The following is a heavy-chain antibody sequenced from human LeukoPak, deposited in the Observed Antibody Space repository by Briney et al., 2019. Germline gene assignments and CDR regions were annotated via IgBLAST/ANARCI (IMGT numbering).Heavy chain of an antibody. CDR1: GFTFSSYA. V-gene: IGHV3-30-3*01. Sequence: PGRSLRLSCAASGFTFSSYAMHWVRQAPGKGLEWVAVISYDGSNKYYADSVKGRFTISRDNSKNTLYLQMNSLRAEDTAVYYCARDRGYSSGWYNWGQGTLVTVSS. CDR2: ISYDGSNK. CDR3: ARDRGYSSGWYN. D-gene: IGHD6-19*01. J-gene: IGHJ4*02.